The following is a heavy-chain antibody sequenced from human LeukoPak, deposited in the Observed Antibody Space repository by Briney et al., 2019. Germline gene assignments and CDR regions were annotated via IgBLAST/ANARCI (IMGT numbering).Heavy chain of an antibody. Sequence: ASVKVSCKASGYTFTSYGISWVRQAPGQGLEWMGWISAYNGNTNYAQKFQGRVTMTRDTSTSTVYMELSSLRSEDTAVYYCARVGARRDGYNYFDSWGQGTLVTVSS. CDR1: GYTFTSYG. CDR2: ISAYNGNT. V-gene: IGHV1-18*01. J-gene: IGHJ4*02. D-gene: IGHD5-24*01. CDR3: ARVGARRDGYNYFDS.